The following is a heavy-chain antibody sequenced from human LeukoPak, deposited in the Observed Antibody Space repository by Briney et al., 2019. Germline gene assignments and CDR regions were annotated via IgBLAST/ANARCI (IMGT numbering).Heavy chain of an antibody. V-gene: IGHV1-69*05. CDR3: ARAHPQERGYYYGSGSYYTPFDY. D-gene: IGHD3-10*01. CDR1: GGTFSSYA. CDR2: IIPIFGTA. Sequence: SVKVSCKASGGTFSSYAISWVRQAPGQGLEWMGGIIPIFGTANYAQKFQGRVTITTDESTSTAYMELSSLRSEDTAVYYCARAHPQERGYYYGSGSYYTPFDYWGQGTLVTVSS. J-gene: IGHJ4*02.